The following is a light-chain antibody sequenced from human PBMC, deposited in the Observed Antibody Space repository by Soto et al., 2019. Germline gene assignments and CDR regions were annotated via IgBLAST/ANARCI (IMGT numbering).Light chain of an antibody. CDR1: QSVSSSY. Sequence: EIVLTQSPGTLSLSPGERATLSCRASQSVSSSYLAWYQQKPGQAPRLLINGASSRATGIPDRFSGSESGTDLTLTISRLEPEDFAVYYCQQYGTSPPSTFGQGTRLEIK. V-gene: IGKV3-20*01. J-gene: IGKJ5*01. CDR3: QQYGTSPPST. CDR2: GAS.